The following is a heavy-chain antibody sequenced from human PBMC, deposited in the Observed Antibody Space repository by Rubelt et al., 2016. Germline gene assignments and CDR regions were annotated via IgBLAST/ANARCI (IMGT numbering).Heavy chain of an antibody. CDR2: IWYDGRNK. D-gene: IGHD6-13*01. CDR3: ARKRVAAAGIEDY. Sequence: SSYGMYWVRQAPGQGLEWAAIIWYDGRNKYYADSVKGRFTISRDNSKNTLYLQMNSLRAEDTAVNYCARKRVAAAGIEDYWGQGTLVTVSS. CDR1: SSYG. V-gene: IGHV3-33*01. J-gene: IGHJ4*02.